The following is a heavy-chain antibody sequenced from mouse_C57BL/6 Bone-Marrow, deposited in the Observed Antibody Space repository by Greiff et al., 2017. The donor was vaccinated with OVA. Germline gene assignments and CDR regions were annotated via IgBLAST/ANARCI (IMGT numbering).Heavy chain of an antibody. D-gene: IGHD2-4*01. J-gene: IGHJ4*01. CDR1: GYTFTSYT. V-gene: IGHV1-4*01. CDR2: INPSSGYT. Sequence: VQLQESGAELARPGASVKMSCKASGYTFTSYTMPWVKQRPGQGLEWIGYINPSSGYTKYNQKFKDKATLTADKSSSTAYMQLSSLTSEDSAVYYCAGRGLRLGAMDYWGQGTSVTVSS. CDR3: AGRGLRLGAMDY.